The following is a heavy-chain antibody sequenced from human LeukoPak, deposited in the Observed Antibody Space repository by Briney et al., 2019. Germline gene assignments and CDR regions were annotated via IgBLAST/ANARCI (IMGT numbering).Heavy chain of an antibody. V-gene: IGHV3-33*01. CDR2: IWYDGSNK. D-gene: IGHD2-15*01. CDR1: GFTFSSYG. J-gene: IGHJ4*02. Sequence: GGSLRLSCAASGFTFSSYGMHWVRQAPGKGLDWVAVIWYDGSNKYYADSVKGRFTIARDNSKNTLYLQMNSLRAEDTAVYYCARAPYCSGGSCYYGGRGYFDYWGQGTLVTVSS. CDR3: ARAPYCSGGSCYYGGRGYFDY.